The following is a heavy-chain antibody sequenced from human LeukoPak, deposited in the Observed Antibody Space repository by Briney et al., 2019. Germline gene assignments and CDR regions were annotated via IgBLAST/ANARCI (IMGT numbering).Heavy chain of an antibody. D-gene: IGHD6-6*01. V-gene: IGHV4-38-2*02. CDR3: ARVHPLYSSSFTAFDI. CDR2: IYHSGST. CDR1: GYSISSGYY. J-gene: IGHJ3*02. Sequence: SETLSLTCTVSGYSISSGYYWGWIRQPPGKGLEWIGSIYHSGSTYYNPSLKSRVPISVDTSKNQFSLKLSSVTAADTAVYYCARVHPLYSSSFTAFDIWGRGTMVTVSS.